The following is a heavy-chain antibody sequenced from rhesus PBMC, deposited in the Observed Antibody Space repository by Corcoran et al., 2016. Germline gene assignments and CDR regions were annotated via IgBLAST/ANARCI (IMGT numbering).Heavy chain of an antibody. J-gene: IGHJ4*01. CDR3: AKTGSGYSGSWNLFDY. D-gene: IGHD6-25*01. CDR2: IYGSGNSP. CDR1: GGSISSSY. Sequence: QLQLQESGPGLVKPSETLSVTCAVSGGSISSSYWSWIRQAPGKGLEWIGYIYGSGNSPNYNPSLKSRVTLSVDTSKNQLSLKLSSVTTADTAVYYCAKTGSGYSGSWNLFDYWGQGVLVTVSS. V-gene: IGHV4-169*01.